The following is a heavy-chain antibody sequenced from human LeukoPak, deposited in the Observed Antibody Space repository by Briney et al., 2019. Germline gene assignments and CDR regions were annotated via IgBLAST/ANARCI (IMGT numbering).Heavy chain of an antibody. J-gene: IGHJ5*02. D-gene: IGHD2-15*01. V-gene: IGHV4-30-2*01. Sequence: SQTLSLTCAVSGGSISSGGYSWSWIRQPPGKGLEWIGYIYHSGSTYYNPSLKSRVTISVDRSKNQFSLKLSSVTAADTAVYYCARGNLVVAALSNWFDPWGQGTLVTVSS. CDR1: GGSISSGGYS. CDR2: IYHSGST. CDR3: ARGNLVVAALSNWFDP.